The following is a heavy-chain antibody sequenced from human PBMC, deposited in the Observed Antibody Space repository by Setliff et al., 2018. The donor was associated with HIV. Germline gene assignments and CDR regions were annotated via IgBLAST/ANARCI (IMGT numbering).Heavy chain of an antibody. Sequence: ASVKVSCKASGYTFTGYYMHWVRQAPGQGLEWMGWIKPNSGGTNYAQKFQGRFTMTRDTSTSTVYMELSSLRSEDTAVYYCARDGAHHDFDYWGQGALVTVSS. CDR3: ARDGAHHDFDY. V-gene: IGHV1-2*02. CDR2: IKPNSGGT. J-gene: IGHJ4*02. CDR1: GYTFTGYY. D-gene: IGHD3-16*01.